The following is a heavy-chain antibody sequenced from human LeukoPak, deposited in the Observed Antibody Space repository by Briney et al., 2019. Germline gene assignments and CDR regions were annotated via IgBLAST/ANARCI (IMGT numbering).Heavy chain of an antibody. J-gene: IGHJ3*02. CDR2: ISSSGSTI. D-gene: IGHD6-13*01. CDR3: ASGKAGTGAFDI. Sequence: GGSLRLSCAASGFTVSSNYMSWVRQAPGKGLEWVSYISSSGSTIYYADSVKGRFTISRDNAKNSLYLQMNSLRAEDTAVYYCASGKAGTGAFDIWGQGTMVTVSS. CDR1: GFTVSSNY. V-gene: IGHV3-11*01.